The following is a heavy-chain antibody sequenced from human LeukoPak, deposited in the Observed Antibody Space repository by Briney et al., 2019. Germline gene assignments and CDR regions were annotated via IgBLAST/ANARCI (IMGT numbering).Heavy chain of an antibody. V-gene: IGHV3-33*01. Sequence: GGSLRLSCAASGFTFSNYGMRWVRQAPGKGLEWVAVIWYDGSNKYYADSVKGRFTISRDNSKNTLYLQMNSLRAEDTAVYYCTRDPRLVTLSGTGDYWGQGTLVTVSS. D-gene: IGHD4-23*01. J-gene: IGHJ4*02. CDR2: IWYDGSNK. CDR1: GFTFSNYG. CDR3: TRDPRLVTLSGTGDY.